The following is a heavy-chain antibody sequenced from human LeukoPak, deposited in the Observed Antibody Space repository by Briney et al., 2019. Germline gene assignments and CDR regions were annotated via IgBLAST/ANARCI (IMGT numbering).Heavy chain of an antibody. Sequence: GGSLRLSCAAPEFTVRSNSMPWVRQAPGKGLEWVSVIYTGGGTHYADSVRGRFTISRDNSKHTLFLQMNSLRAEDTAVYYCARDLAAAGHFDYWGQGTLVTVSS. CDR1: EFTVRSNS. D-gene: IGHD6-13*01. CDR3: ARDLAAAGHFDY. J-gene: IGHJ4*02. V-gene: IGHV3-66*01. CDR2: IYTGGGT.